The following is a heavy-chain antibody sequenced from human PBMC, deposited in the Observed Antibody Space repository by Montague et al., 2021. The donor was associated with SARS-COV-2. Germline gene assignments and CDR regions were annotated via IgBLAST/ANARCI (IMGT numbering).Heavy chain of an antibody. D-gene: IGHD1-1*01. CDR2: IYYSGIT. CDR1: GDSIRSYY. Sequence: SESLSLTCTVSGDSIRSYYWSWIRQPPGKGLEWIGNIYYSGITNXNPSLKSRVTTSIDTSKNQFSLRLSSVTAADTAVYYRARVRLTGTTAPYFDYWGQGTLVTVSS. CDR3: ARVRLTGTTAPYFDY. V-gene: IGHV4-59*01. J-gene: IGHJ4*02.